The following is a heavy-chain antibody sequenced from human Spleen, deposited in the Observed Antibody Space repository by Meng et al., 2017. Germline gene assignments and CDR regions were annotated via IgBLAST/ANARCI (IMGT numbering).Heavy chain of an antibody. Sequence: GSLRLSCTVSGGSISSSSYYWGWIRQPPGKGLEWIGNIYYTGSTYYNPSLKSRVTMSLDTSKNQFSLKLSSVTAADTAVYYCARDPYGSAPIYYFNNWGQGTLVTSPQ. J-gene: IGHJ4*02. D-gene: IGHD3-10*01. CDR3: ARDPYGSAPIYYFNN. CDR1: GGSISSSSYY. CDR2: IYYTGST. V-gene: IGHV4-39*07.